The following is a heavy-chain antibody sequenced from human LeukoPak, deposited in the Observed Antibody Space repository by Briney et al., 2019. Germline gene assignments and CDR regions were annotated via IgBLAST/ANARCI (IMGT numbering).Heavy chain of an antibody. V-gene: IGHV3-66*01. CDR3: TRSYSGVLAHFDY. CDR1: GFNVSSNF. J-gene: IGHJ4*02. CDR2: IYSGGST. D-gene: IGHD5-12*01. Sequence: GGSLRLSCAASGFNVSSNFMSWVRQAPGRGLEWVSFIYSGGSTSYTDSVKGRFTISRDTSKNTLYLQMNSLRVEDTAVYYCTRSYSGVLAHFDYWGQGTLVTVSS.